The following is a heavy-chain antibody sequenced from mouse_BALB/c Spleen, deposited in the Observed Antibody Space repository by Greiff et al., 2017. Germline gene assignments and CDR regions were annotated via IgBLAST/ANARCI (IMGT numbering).Heavy chain of an antibody. CDR2: INPSNGGT. J-gene: IGHJ4*01. Sequence: QVQLQQPGAELVKPGASVKLSCKASGYTFTSYYMYWVKQRPGQGLEWIGGINPSNGGTNFNEKFKSKATLTVDKSSSTAYMQLSSLTSEDSAVYYCARGNYRYDGSYAMDYWGQGTSVTVSS. CDR3: ARGNYRYDGSYAMDY. V-gene: IGHV1S81*02. D-gene: IGHD2-14*01. CDR1: GYTFTSYY.